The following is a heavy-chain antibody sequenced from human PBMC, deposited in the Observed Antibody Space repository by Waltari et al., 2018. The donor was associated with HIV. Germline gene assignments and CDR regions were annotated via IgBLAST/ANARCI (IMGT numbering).Heavy chain of an antibody. CDR1: GWSLRGSY. CDR2: VNDGGTD. V-gene: IGHV4-34*02. J-gene: IGHJ3*01. CDR3: ARVPSMKPRGGTFHA. D-gene: IGHD3-22*01. Sequence: QVQLQQWGAGLLKPSETLSLTCAVYGWSLRGSYWRWIRQPPGQGLEWIGEVNDGGTDHCNPSLKGRVSMSVDTAKNQFSLKLSALTAADSGVYFCARVPSMKPRGGTFHAWGQGTMVTVSS.